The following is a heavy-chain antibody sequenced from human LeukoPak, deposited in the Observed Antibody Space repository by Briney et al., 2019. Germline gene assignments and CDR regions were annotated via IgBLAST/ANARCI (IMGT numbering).Heavy chain of an antibody. V-gene: IGHV3-23*01. CDR1: GFTFSSYA. CDR2: ISGSGDSS. CDR3: AKRGFCSSTTCSPYYYYDMDV. J-gene: IGHJ6*02. D-gene: IGHD2-2*01. Sequence: GASLRLSCAASGFTFSSYAMSWVRQAPGKGLEWVSTISGSGDSSYYADSVKGRFTISRDDSKNTLYLQMNSLRAEDTAIYYCAKRGFCSSTTCSPYYYYDMDVWGQGTTVTVSS.